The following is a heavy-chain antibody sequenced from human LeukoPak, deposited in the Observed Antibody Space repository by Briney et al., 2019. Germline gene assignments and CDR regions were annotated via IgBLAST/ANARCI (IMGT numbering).Heavy chain of an antibody. D-gene: IGHD6-19*01. CDR3: ARYSSGWYGEKKYYFDY. CDR2: IYSGGST. V-gene: IGHV3-53*01. CDR1: GFTVSSNY. Sequence: QPGGSLRLSCAASGFTVSSNYVSWVRQAPGKGLEWVSVIYSGGSTYYADSVKGRFTISRDNSKNTLYLQMNSLRAEDTAVYYCARYSSGWYGEKKYYFDYWGQGTLVTVSS. J-gene: IGHJ4*02.